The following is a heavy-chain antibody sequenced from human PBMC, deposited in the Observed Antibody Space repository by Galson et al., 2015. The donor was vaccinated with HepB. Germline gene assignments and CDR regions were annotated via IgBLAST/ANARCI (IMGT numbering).Heavy chain of an antibody. CDR1: GYTFTSYG. V-gene: IGHV1-18*01. J-gene: IGHJ4*02. D-gene: IGHD3-22*01. CDR2: ISAYNGNT. Sequence: SVKVSCKASGYTFTSYGISWVRQAPGQGLEWMGWISAYNGNTNYAQKLQGRVTMTTDTSTSTAYMELRSLRSDDTAAYYCARVLKPYYYDSSGYYLDYWGQGTLVTVSS. CDR3: ARVLKPYYYDSSGYYLDY.